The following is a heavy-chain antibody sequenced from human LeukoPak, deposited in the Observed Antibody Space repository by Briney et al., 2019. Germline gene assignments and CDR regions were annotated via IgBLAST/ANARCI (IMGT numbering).Heavy chain of an antibody. V-gene: IGHV1-69*06. D-gene: IGHD2-2*01. J-gene: IGHJ5*02. CDR2: IIPIFGTA. CDR1: GGTFSSYA. CDR3: ARDGCSSTSCYPYNWFDP. Sequence: SVKVSCKASGGTFSSYAISWVRQAPGQGLEWMGGIIPIFGTANYAQKFQGRVTITADKSTRTAYMELSSLRSEDTAVYYCARDGCSSTSCYPYNWFDPWGQGTLVTVSS.